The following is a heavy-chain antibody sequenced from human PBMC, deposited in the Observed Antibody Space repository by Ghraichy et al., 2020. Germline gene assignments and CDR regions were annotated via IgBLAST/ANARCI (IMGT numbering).Heavy chain of an antibody. CDR3: TREGPTSYYFDY. Sequence: SETLSLTCSVSGGSISSGGYYWSWIRQSAGKELEFLGRVFSSGRTNYNPSLKGRVTVSVDPSKNQFSLELTSVTAADTAIYYCTREGPTSYYFDYWGQGTLITVSS. J-gene: IGHJ4*02. CDR1: GGSISSGGYY. CDR2: VFSSGRT. V-gene: IGHV4-61*02.